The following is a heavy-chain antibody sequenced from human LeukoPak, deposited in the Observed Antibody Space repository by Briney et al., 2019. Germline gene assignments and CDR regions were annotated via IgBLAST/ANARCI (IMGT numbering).Heavy chain of an antibody. J-gene: IGHJ4*02. V-gene: IGHV4-59*01. Sequence: SETLSLTCTVSGASITSFYWSWIRQPPGKGLEWIGYIYSIGGTNYNPSLKSRVTMSVDTSKNHFSLKFNSVTAADTAVYYCARAPFTSSWYFDYWGQGILVTVSS. CDR2: IYSIGGT. CDR3: ARAPFTSSWYFDY. CDR1: GASITSFY. D-gene: IGHD6-13*01.